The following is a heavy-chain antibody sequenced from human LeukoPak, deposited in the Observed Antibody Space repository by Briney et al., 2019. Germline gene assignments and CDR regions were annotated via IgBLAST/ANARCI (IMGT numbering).Heavy chain of an antibody. Sequence: GGSLRLSCAASGXTFSSCDMHWVRQGTGKGLEWVSAIGTAGDTYYPGSVKGRFTTSRENAKNSLYLQMNSLRVGDTAVYYCARGRGWGTFDIWGQGTMVTVSS. D-gene: IGHD3-10*01. CDR3: ARGRGWGTFDI. V-gene: IGHV3-13*04. CDR1: GXTFSSCD. CDR2: IGTAGDT. J-gene: IGHJ3*02.